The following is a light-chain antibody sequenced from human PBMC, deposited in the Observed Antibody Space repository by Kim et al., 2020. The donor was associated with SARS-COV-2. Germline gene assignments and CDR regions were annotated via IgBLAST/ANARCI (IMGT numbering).Light chain of an antibody. CDR1: HSLLHSNGYNY. J-gene: IGKJ2*01. CDR3: MQALQTPPYT. V-gene: IGKV2-28*01. Sequence: DIVMTQSPLSLPVTPGEPASISCRSSHSLLHSNGYNYLDWYLQKPGQSPQLLIYLGSNRASGVPDRFSGSGSGTDFTLKISRVEAEDVGVYYCMQALQTPPYTFGQGTKLEI. CDR2: LGS.